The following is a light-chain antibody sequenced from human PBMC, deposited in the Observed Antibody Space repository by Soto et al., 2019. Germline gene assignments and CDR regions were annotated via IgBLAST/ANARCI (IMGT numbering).Light chain of an antibody. CDR1: ESVGSH. CDR2: GVS. Sequence: DTVMTQAPATLAVSPGETATLSCRASESVGSHLAWYQQKPGQAPRLLVYGVSTRATGIPARFRGSGSETEFTLTISSLQSEDFAVYSCPQYDNWPPCTFGQGTKV. CDR3: PQYDNWPPCT. J-gene: IGKJ1*01. V-gene: IGKV3-15*01.